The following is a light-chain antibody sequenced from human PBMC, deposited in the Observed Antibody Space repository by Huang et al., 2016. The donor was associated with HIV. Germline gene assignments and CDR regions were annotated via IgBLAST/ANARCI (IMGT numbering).Light chain of an antibody. Sequence: ERVMTQSPATLSVVPGERVTLSCRASHSVSINLAWYQQKPGQAPRLLIHGASTRATGIPARFSGSGSGTEFTLAISSLQSEDSGVYFCQQYDNWPLTFGQGTRLEIK. J-gene: IGKJ5*01. CDR3: QQYDNWPLT. CDR1: HSVSIN. CDR2: GAS. V-gene: IGKV3-15*01.